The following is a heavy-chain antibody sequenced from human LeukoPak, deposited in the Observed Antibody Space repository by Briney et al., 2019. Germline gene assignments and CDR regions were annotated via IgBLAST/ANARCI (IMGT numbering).Heavy chain of an antibody. D-gene: IGHD6-6*01. Sequence: GRSLRLSCAASGFTFSSYGMHWVRQAPGKGLEWVAVIWYDGSNKYYADSVKSRFTISRDNSKNTLYLQMNSLRAEDTAVYYCAKDSSSSSSYFDYWGQGTLVTVSS. CDR3: AKDSSSSSSYFDY. V-gene: IGHV3-33*06. J-gene: IGHJ4*02. CDR1: GFTFSSYG. CDR2: IWYDGSNK.